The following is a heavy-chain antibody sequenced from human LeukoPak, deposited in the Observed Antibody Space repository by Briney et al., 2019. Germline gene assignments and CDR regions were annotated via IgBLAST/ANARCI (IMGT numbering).Heavy chain of an antibody. V-gene: IGHV3-30*04. CDR1: GFTFSSYA. Sequence: GGSLRLSCAASGFTFSSYAIHWVRQAPGKGLKWVAVISNDGSNKYYADSVKGRFTISRDDSKNTLYLQMNSLRAEDTAVYYCARTKAGYSSGWSGDLDYWGQGTLVTVSS. J-gene: IGHJ4*02. CDR3: ARTKAGYSSGWSGDLDY. CDR2: ISNDGSNK. D-gene: IGHD6-19*01.